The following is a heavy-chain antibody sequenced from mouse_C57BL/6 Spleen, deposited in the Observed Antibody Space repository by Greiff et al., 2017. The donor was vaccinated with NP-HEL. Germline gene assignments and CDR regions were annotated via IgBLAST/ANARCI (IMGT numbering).Heavy chain of an antibody. V-gene: IGHV1-82*01. J-gene: IGHJ1*03. CDR1: GYAFSSSW. Sequence: QVQLQQSGPELVKPGASVKISCKASGYAFSSSWMNWVKQRPGKGLEWIGRIYPGDGDTNYNGKFKGKATLTADKSSSTAYMQLSSLTSEYSAVYFCARWLLHLYFEVWGTGTTVTVSS. CDR2: IYPGDGDT. CDR3: ARWLLHLYFEV. D-gene: IGHD2-3*01.